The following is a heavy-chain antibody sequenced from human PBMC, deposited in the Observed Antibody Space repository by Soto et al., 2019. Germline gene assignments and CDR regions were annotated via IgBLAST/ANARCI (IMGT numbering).Heavy chain of an antibody. CDR3: ARHVRSSLPIVVVPAAMFDY. CDR1: GGSISSSSYY. V-gene: IGHV4-39*01. J-gene: IGHJ4*02. CDR2: IYYSGST. D-gene: IGHD2-2*01. Sequence: SETLSLTCTVSGGSISSSSYYWGWIRQPPGKGLEWIGSIYYSGSTYYNPSLKSRVTISVDTSKNQFSLKLSSVTAADTAVYYCARHVRSSLPIVVVPAAMFDYWGQGTLVTVSS.